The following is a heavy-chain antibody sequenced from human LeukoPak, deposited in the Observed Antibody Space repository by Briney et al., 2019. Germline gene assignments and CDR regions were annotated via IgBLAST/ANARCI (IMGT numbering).Heavy chain of an antibody. V-gene: IGHV3-30*02. CDR3: AKSRPFVGDYYYYYGMDV. Sequence: GGSLRLSCAASGFTFSSYGMHWVPQAPGKGLEWVAFIRYDGSNKYYADSVKGRFTISRDNSKNTLYLQMNSLRAEDTAVYYCAKSRPFVGDYYYYYGMDVWGQGTTVTVSS. CDR1: GFTFSSYG. J-gene: IGHJ6*02. D-gene: IGHD2-21*01. CDR2: IRYDGSNK.